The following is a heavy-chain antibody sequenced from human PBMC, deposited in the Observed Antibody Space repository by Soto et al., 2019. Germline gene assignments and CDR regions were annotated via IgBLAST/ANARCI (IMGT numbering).Heavy chain of an antibody. CDR1: EFTFSRHG. CDR3: ARERTFGDNKHNYMDV. CDR2: IWSDGSNE. Sequence: QVQLVEPGGGVVQPGRSLRLSCAASEFTFSRHGMHWVRQAPGKGLQWVGVIWSDGSNEVYADSVKGRFIISRDNSKNTLYLQMNSLRAEDTAVYYCARERTFGDNKHNYMDVWGTGITVTVSS. V-gene: IGHV3-33*01. J-gene: IGHJ6*03. D-gene: IGHD3-10*01.